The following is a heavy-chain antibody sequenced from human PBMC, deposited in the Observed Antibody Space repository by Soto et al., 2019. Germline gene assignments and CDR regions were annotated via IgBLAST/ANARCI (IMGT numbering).Heavy chain of an antibody. CDR1: GFTLSMYW. CDR2: IKQDGSKK. CDR3: ARDVSPGSSSLYLDAFDI. Sequence: EVQLEESGGGLVQPGGSLRLSCAASGFTLSMYWMTWVRQAPGRGLEWVANIKQDGSKKSYLDSVRGRFTISRDNVRNSLFHLMDSLRAEDTALYYCARDVSPGSSSLYLDAFDIWGQGTIVIVSS. V-gene: IGHV3-7*05. D-gene: IGHD6-13*01. J-gene: IGHJ3*02.